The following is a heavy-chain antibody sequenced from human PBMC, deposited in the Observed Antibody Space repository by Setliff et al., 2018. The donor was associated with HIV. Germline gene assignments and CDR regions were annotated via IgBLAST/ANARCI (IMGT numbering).Heavy chain of an antibody. D-gene: IGHD4-17*01. V-gene: IGHV3-21*06. J-gene: IGHJ4*02. CDR1: GFTFNSYS. Sequence: GGSLRLSCATSGFTFNSYSMNWVRQAPGKGLEWVSSISSTNKYIYYAESVRGRFTISRDNAKNSLYLQMNSLRAEDTAVYYCVFGPYGDYGVYWGQGTLVTVSS. CDR3: VFGPYGDYGVY. CDR2: ISSTNKYI.